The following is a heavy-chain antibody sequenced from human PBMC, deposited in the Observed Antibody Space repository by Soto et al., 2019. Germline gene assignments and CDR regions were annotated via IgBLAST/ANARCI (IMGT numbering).Heavy chain of an antibody. CDR2: IHYSGST. J-gene: IGHJ4*02. CDR3: ASSPEGYDYGDQLFDY. D-gene: IGHD4-17*01. CDR1: GGSMSSYY. Sequence: SETLSLTCTVSGGSMSSYYWSWIRQPPGKGLEWIGYIHYSGSTTYNPSLKSRVTISVDTSKNQFSLKLSSVTAADTAVYYCASSPEGYDYGDQLFDYWGQGTLVTVSS. V-gene: IGHV4-59*01.